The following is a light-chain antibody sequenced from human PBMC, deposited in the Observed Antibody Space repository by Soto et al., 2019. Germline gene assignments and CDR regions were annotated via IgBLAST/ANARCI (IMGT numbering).Light chain of an antibody. V-gene: IGKV3-20*01. CDR1: PSVTNF. J-gene: IGKJ1*01. CDR3: QQYGSSGT. CDR2: GAS. Sequence: EIVLTHSPATLSFSPRQSATLSFRSSPSVTNFLAWYQQKPGQAPRLLIYGASNRATGIPDRFSGSGSGTDFTLTISRLEPEDFAVYYCQQYGSSGTFGQGTKVDIK.